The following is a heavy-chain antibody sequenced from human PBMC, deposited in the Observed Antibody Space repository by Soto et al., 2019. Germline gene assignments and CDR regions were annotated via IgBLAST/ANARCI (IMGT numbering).Heavy chain of an antibody. D-gene: IGHD2-15*01. V-gene: IGHV6-1*01. Sequence: SQTLSLTCVISGDSVPSNSAAWNWIRQSPSRGLEWLGRTYYRSKWYNDYAVSVKSRITINPDTSKNQFSLQLNSVTPEDTAVYYCARGGGYCSGGSCSGAAGMDVWGQGTTVTVSS. CDR3: ARGGGYCSGGSCSGAAGMDV. J-gene: IGHJ6*02. CDR1: GDSVPSNSAA. CDR2: TYYRSKWYN.